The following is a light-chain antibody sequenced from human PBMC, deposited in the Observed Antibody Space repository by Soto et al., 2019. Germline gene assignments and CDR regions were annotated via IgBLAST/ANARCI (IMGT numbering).Light chain of an antibody. Sequence: QSALTQPASVSGSPGQSITISCTGTTTDIGNYNFVSWYQQHPGEAPKVVIYEGTQRPSGVSNRFSGSKSGNTASLTISGLQAEDEAVYYCFSYAGRSDWVFGGGTKLTVL. CDR1: TTDIGNYNF. J-gene: IGLJ3*02. V-gene: IGLV2-23*01. CDR2: EGT. CDR3: FSYAGRSDWV.